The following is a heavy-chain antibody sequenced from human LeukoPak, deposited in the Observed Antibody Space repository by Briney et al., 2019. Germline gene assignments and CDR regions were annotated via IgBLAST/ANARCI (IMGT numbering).Heavy chain of an antibody. CDR3: ALGYCSSTSCYNPYFDY. V-gene: IGHV2-5*01. Sequence: SGPTLVNPTQTLTLTCTFSGFSLSTSGVGVGWIRQPPGKALEWLALIYWNDDKRYSPSLKSRLTITKDTSKNQAVLTMTNMDPVDTATYYCALGYCSSTSCYNPYFDYWGQGTLVTVSS. J-gene: IGHJ4*02. CDR1: GFSLSTSGVG. CDR2: IYWNDDK. D-gene: IGHD2-2*02.